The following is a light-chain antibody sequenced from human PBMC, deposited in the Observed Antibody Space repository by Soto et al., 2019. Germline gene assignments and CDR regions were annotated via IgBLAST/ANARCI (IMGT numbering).Light chain of an antibody. J-gene: IGKJ1*01. V-gene: IGKV3-20*01. Sequence: EIVLTQSPATLSLSPGERATLSCRASQSISNFLAWYQQKPGQAPRLLIYGASSRATGIPDRFSGSGSGTDFTLTISRLEPEDFAVYYCQQYGSSGTFGQGTKVDI. CDR1: QSISNF. CDR3: QQYGSSGT. CDR2: GAS.